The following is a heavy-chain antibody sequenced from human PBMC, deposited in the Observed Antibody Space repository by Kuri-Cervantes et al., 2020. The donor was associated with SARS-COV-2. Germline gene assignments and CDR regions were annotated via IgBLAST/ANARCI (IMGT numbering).Heavy chain of an antibody. J-gene: IGHJ4*02. Sequence: GESLKISCAASGFTFSTYVMSWVRQAPGKGLEWVSDISGSGGSTYYAASVKGRFTISRDNSKNTLYLQMNSLRAEDTAVYYCAKEFFSLGWDRGHLEYWGQGTLVTVSS. CDR3: AKEFFSLGWDRGHLEY. D-gene: IGHD6-19*01. CDR1: GFTFSTYV. CDR2: ISGSGGST. V-gene: IGHV3-23*01.